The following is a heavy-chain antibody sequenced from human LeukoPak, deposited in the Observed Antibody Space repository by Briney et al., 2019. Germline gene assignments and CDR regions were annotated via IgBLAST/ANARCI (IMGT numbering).Heavy chain of an antibody. D-gene: IGHD6-19*01. CDR3: ARSSGWYG. CDR1: GFTFSSYE. J-gene: IGHJ4*02. Sequence: HGGSVRLSCAASGFTFSSYEMNWVRQAPGEGLEWISYISSSGSTKYYADSVKGRFTISRDNAKNSLYLQMNSLRAEDTAVYYCARSSGWYGWGQGTLVTVSS. V-gene: IGHV3-48*03. CDR2: ISSSGSTK.